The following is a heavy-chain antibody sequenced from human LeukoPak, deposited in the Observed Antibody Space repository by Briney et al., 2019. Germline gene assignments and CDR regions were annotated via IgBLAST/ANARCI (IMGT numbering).Heavy chain of an antibody. CDR1: GFTFSNHG. D-gene: IGHD1-1*01. CDR2: ISANSFYT. CDR3: AKIGVSGNWFFDL. J-gene: IGHJ2*01. Sequence: ARGSLRLSCAASGFTFSNHGMSWVRQAPGKGLEWVSSISANSFYTYYADSVKGRFTVSRDNSKNTLYLQMNNMAAEDTAVYFCAKIGVSGNWFFDLWGRGTLLSVSS. V-gene: IGHV3-23*01.